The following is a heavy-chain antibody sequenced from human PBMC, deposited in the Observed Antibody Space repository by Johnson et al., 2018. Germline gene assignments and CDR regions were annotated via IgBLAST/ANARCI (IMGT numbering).Heavy chain of an antibody. CDR2: INPSGGST. Sequence: QVQLVESGAEVKKPGASVKVSCKASGYTFTSYYMHWVRQAPGQGLEWMGIINPSGGSTSYAQKFQGRVTMTRDTSTSTVYMELSSRRSEDTAVYYCARDSSAPYIAVAGIRMDVWGQGTTVTVSS. CDR3: ARDSSAPYIAVAGIRMDV. D-gene: IGHD6-19*01. V-gene: IGHV1-46*01. J-gene: IGHJ6*02. CDR1: GYTFTSYY.